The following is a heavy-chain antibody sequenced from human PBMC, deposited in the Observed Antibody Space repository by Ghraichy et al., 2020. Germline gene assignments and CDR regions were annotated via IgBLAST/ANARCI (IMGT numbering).Heavy chain of an antibody. CDR2: IYYSGST. CDR3: ARQPTSYGDGGLTD. CDR1: GGSISSYY. V-gene: IGHV4-59*08. Sequence: SETLSLTCTVSGGSISSYYWSWIRQPPGKGLEWIGYIYYSGSTNYNPSLKSRVTISVDTSKNQFSLKLSSVTAADTAVYYCARQPTSYGDGGLTDWGQGTLVTVSS. J-gene: IGHJ4*02. D-gene: IGHD4-17*01.